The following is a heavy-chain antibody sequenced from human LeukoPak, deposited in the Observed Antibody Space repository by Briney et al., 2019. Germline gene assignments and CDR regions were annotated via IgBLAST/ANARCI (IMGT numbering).Heavy chain of an antibody. Sequence: GGALRLSCAASGFTFSSYGMHWVRQAPGKGLEWVAVISYDGSNKYYADSVKGRFTISRDNSKNTLYLQMNSLRAEDTAVYYCAKDLHFGITMVRGVLHWGQGTLVTVSS. D-gene: IGHD3-10*01. J-gene: IGHJ4*02. CDR2: ISYDGSNK. V-gene: IGHV3-30*18. CDR1: GFTFSSYG. CDR3: AKDLHFGITMVRGVLH.